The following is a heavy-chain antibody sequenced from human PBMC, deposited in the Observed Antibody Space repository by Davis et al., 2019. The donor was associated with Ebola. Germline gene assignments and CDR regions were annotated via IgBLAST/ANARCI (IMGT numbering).Heavy chain of an antibody. CDR1: GYTFTSYA. CDR3: ARDRGGDYSFDY. D-gene: IGHD3-10*01. Sequence: ASLKVSCKASGYTFTSYAMHWVPQAPGHTLSSLCWINAGNGNTKYSQKFQGRVTITRDTSASTAYMELSSLRAEDTSVYYCARDRGGDYSFDYWGQGTLVTVSS. J-gene: IGHJ4*02. CDR2: INAGNGNT. V-gene: IGHV1-3*01.